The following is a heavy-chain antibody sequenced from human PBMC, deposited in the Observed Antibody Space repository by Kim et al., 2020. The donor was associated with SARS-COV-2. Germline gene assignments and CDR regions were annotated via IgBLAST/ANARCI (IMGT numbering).Heavy chain of an antibody. CDR3: ARDSSGSYYGPGWFDP. D-gene: IGHD1-26*01. V-gene: IGHV3-30*04. CDR1: GFTFSSYA. CDR2: ISYDGSNK. J-gene: IGHJ5*02. Sequence: GGSLRLSCAASGFTFSSYAMHWVRQAPGKGLEWVAVISYDGSNKYYADSVKGRFTISRDNSKNTLYLQMNSLRAEDTAVYYCARDSSGSYYGPGWFDPWGQGTLVPVSS.